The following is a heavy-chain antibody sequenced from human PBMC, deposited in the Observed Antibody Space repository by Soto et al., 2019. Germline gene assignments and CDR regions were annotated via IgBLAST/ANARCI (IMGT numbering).Heavy chain of an antibody. V-gene: IGHV1-8*01. J-gene: IGHJ4*02. CDR3: ARGRASGSYYLLDY. CDR2: INPNSGNI. D-gene: IGHD3-10*01. CDR1: GDTFTTYD. Sequence: ASVKVSCKASGDTFTTYDINWVRQATGHGLEWMGWINPNSGNIGYAQRFQSRVTMTRDTAIRTAYMEVSNLRSDDTAVYYCARGRASGSYYLLDYWGQGTLVTVSS.